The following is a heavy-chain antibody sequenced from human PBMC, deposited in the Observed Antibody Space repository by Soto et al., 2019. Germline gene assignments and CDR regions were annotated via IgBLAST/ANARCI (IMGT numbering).Heavy chain of an antibody. D-gene: IGHD3-22*01. CDR1: GFTFSDYD. CDR3: AKDLHDSSGGY. V-gene: IGHV3-30*18. J-gene: IGHJ4*02. CDR2: ISYDGSSD. Sequence: QVQLVESGGGVVQPGRSLRLSCAASGFTFSDYDMHWVRQAPGKGLEWVALISYDGSSDYYADSVRGRFSISRDSSKNTLYLQLNSLRAEDTAVYYCAKDLHDSSGGYWGQGTLVTVSS.